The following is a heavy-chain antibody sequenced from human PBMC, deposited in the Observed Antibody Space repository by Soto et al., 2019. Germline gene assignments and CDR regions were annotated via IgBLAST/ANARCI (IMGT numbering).Heavy chain of an antibody. D-gene: IGHD6-13*01. V-gene: IGHV4-31*03. Sequence: SETLSLTCTVSGGSISSGGYYRSWIRQHPGKGLEWIGYIYYSGSTYYNPSLKSRVTISVDTSKNQFSLKLSSVTAADTAVYYCARGERGQQLRVWFDPWGQGTLVTVSS. CDR2: IYYSGST. CDR1: GGSISSGGYY. CDR3: ARGERGQQLRVWFDP. J-gene: IGHJ5*02.